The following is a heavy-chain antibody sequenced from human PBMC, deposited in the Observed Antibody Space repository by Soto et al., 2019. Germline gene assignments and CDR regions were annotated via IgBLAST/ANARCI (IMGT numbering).Heavy chain of an antibody. J-gene: IGHJ4*02. CDR2: IWYDGSNK. CDR3: ARGRYYDSSGYYYVQH. CDR1: GFTFSSYG. Sequence: QVQLVESGGGVVQPGRSLRLSCAASGFTFSSYGMHWVRQAPGKGLEWVAVIWYDGSNKYYADSVKGRFTISRDNSKNXLYLQMNSLRAEDTAVYYCARGRYYDSSGYYYVQHWGQGTLVTVSS. D-gene: IGHD3-22*01. V-gene: IGHV3-33*01.